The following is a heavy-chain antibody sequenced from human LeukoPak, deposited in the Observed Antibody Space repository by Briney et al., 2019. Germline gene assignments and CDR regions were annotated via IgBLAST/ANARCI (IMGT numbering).Heavy chain of an antibody. J-gene: IGHJ4*02. V-gene: IGHV3-23*01. CDR3: AKDRGVYDFWSGYLAY. D-gene: IGHD3-3*01. Sequence: TGGSLRLSCAASGFTFSSYAMSWVRQAPGKGLEWVSAISGSGGSTYYADSVKGRFTISRDNSKNTLYLQMNSLRAEDTAVYYCAKDRGVYDFWSGYLAYWGQGTLVTVSS. CDR2: ISGSGGST. CDR1: GFTFSSYA.